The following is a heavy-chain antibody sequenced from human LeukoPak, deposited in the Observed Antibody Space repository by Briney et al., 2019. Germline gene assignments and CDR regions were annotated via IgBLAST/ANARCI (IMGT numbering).Heavy chain of an antibody. V-gene: IGHV3-21*05. CDR2: ISSASGSI. Sequence: GGSLRLSCAASGFTFSSYSMNWVRQAPGKGLEWVSYISSASGSIYYADSVKGRFTISRDNAKNSLYLQMNSLRAEDTAVYYCARDKHPGGAFDIWGQGTMVTVSS. CDR3: ARDKHPGGAFDI. CDR1: GFTFSSYS. D-gene: IGHD2-21*01. J-gene: IGHJ3*02.